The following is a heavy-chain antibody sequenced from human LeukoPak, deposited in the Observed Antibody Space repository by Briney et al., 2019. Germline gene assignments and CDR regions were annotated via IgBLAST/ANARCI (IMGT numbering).Heavy chain of an antibody. Sequence: PGGSLRLSCAASGFTFSSYAMSWVRQAPGKGLEWVSAISGSGGSTYYADSVKGRFTVSRDNSKNTLYLQMNSLRAEDTAVYYCAKSTSGSYAASFDYWGQGTLVTVSS. CDR1: GFTFSSYA. J-gene: IGHJ4*02. V-gene: IGHV3-23*01. D-gene: IGHD1-26*01. CDR2: ISGSGGST. CDR3: AKSTSGSYAASFDY.